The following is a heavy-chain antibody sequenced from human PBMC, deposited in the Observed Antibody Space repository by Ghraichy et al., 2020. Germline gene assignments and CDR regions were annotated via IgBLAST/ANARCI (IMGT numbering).Heavy chain of an antibody. Sequence: GGSLRLSCAASGFTFSNYDMRWVRQAPVKGLEWVLTVTRNGDTTYADSVRGRFTISRDNSKNTVYLQMSSLRAEDTAVYYCARRIPDRKGMDVWGQGTTVTGSS. J-gene: IGHJ6*02. D-gene: IGHD6-13*01. CDR2: VTRNGDTT. V-gene: IGHV3-23*01. CDR1: GFTFSNYD. CDR3: ARRIPDRKGMDV.